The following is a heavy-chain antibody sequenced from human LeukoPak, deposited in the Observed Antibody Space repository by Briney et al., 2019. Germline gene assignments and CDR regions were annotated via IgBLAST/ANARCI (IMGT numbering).Heavy chain of an antibody. Sequence: GASVKVSCKASGGTFSSYAISWVRQAPGQGLEWMGWITTNTGNPTYAQGFTGRFVFSLDTSVSTAYLQISSLKAEDTAVYYCARDSTMIVFANGFDIWGQGTMVTVSS. V-gene: IGHV7-4-1*02. CDR3: ARDSTMIVFANGFDI. J-gene: IGHJ3*02. CDR1: GGTFSSYA. CDR2: ITTNTGNP. D-gene: IGHD3-22*01.